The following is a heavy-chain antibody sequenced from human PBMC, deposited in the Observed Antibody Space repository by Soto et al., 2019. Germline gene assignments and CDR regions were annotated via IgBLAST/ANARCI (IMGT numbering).Heavy chain of an antibody. CDR2: INHSGST. Sequence: SETLSLTCAVYGGSFSGYYWSWIRQPPGKGLEWIGEINHSGSTNYNPSLKSRVTISVDTSKNQFSLKLSSVTAADTAVYYCAREAVARDSSGQLDYWGQGTLVTVSS. V-gene: IGHV4-34*01. D-gene: IGHD3-22*01. J-gene: IGHJ4*02. CDR1: GGSFSGYY. CDR3: AREAVARDSSGQLDY.